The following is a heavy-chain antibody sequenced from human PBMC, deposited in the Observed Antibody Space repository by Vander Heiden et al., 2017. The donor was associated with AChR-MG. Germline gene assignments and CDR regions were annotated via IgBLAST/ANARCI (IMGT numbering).Heavy chain of an antibody. J-gene: IGHJ4*02. Sequence: QGQLVQSGAEVKKPGSSVQVSCQPSGGPFRSYAISWVRQAPGQGLEWMGRIIPVLGTTNYAQKFQGRVTITADQSTSTAYMELSSLRSEDTAVYYCARGMSGIAAAGASFEHWGQGTLVTVAS. V-gene: IGHV1-69*11. CDR2: IIPVLGTT. CDR3: ARGMSGIAAAGASFEH. CDR1: GGPFRSYA. D-gene: IGHD6-13*01.